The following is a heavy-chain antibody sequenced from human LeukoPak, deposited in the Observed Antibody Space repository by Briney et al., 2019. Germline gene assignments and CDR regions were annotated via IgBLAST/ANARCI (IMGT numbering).Heavy chain of an antibody. D-gene: IGHD1-1*01. Sequence: GGSLRLSCAAYGFTFSSYAMGWVRQAPGKGLEWVSATSGSGGSTDYADSGKGRFTISRDNSKSTLDLQMNSLRAEDTAVYYCATRNDNNGVFDYWGEGTLVTVSS. CDR3: ATRNDNNGVFDY. CDR2: TSGSGGST. V-gene: IGHV3-23*01. J-gene: IGHJ4*02. CDR1: GFTFSSYA.